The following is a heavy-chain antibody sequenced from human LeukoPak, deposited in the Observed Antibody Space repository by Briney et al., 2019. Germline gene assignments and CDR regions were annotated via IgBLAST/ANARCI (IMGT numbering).Heavy chain of an antibody. D-gene: IGHD2-2*02. J-gene: IGHJ5*02. CDR1: GFTFSSYE. V-gene: IGHV3-48*03. CDR2: ISSSGSTI. Sequence: GGSLRLSCAASGFTFSSYEMNWVRQAPGKGLEWVSYISSSGSTIYYADSVKGRFTISRDNAKNSLYLQMNSLRAEDTAVYYCARDSYCSSTSCYNFGFDPWGQGTLVTVSS. CDR3: ARDSYCSSTSCYNFGFDP.